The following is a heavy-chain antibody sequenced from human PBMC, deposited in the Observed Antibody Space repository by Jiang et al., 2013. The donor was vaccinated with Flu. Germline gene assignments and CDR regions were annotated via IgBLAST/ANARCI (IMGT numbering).Heavy chain of an antibody. D-gene: IGHD3-22*01. V-gene: IGHV1-69*06. Sequence: SGAEVKKPGASVKVSCKASGGTFSSYGIDWVRQAPGQGLEWMGGIIPIFGTAKYAQKFQGRVTITADISTSTVYMEVSSLRSEDTAIYFCARGPDSSAYYYFYWGQGTLVTVSS. CDR3: ARGPDSSAYYYFY. CDR1: GGTFSSYG. CDR2: IIPIFGTA. J-gene: IGHJ4*02.